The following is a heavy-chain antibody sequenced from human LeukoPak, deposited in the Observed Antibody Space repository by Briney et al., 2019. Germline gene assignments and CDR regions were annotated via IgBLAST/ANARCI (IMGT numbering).Heavy chain of an antibody. Sequence: ASVKVSCKASGYTLTSYGISWVRQAPGQGLEWMGWISAYNGNTNYAQKLQGRVTMTTDTSTSTAYMELRSLRSDDTAVYYCARGRYCSGGSCYSIPYYGMDVWGQGTTVTVSS. CDR2: ISAYNGNT. CDR3: ARGRYCSGGSCYSIPYYGMDV. V-gene: IGHV1-18*01. J-gene: IGHJ6*02. CDR1: GYTLTSYG. D-gene: IGHD2-15*01.